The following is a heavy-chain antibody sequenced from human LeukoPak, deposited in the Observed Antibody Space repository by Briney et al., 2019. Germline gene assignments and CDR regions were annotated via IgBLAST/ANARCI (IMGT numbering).Heavy chain of an antibody. D-gene: IGHD3-3*01. CDR3: ARERSLFFSDYFDY. J-gene: IGHJ4*02. Sequence: PSETLSLTCAVYGGSFSGYYWSWIRQPPGKGLEWIGEINHSGSTNYNPSLKSRVTISVDTSKNQFSLKLSSVTAADTAVYYCARERSLFFSDYFDYWGQGTLVTVSS. V-gene: IGHV4-34*01. CDR2: INHSGST. CDR1: GGSFSGYY.